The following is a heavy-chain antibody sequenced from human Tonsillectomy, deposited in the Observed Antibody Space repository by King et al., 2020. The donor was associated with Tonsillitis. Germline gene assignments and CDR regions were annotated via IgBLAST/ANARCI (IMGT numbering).Heavy chain of an antibody. CDR3: ARYCSGGSCYSNYYYGMDV. CDR1: GFTFSSYS. J-gene: IGHJ6*02. V-gene: IGHV3-21*01. CDR2: ISSSSSYI. Sequence: QLVQSGGGLDKPGGSLRLSCAASGFTFSSYSMNWVRQAPGKGLEWVSSISSSSSYIYYADSVKGRFTISRDNAKNSLYLQMNSLRAEDTAVYYCARYCSGGSCYSNYYYGMDVWGQGTTVTVSS. D-gene: IGHD2-15*01.